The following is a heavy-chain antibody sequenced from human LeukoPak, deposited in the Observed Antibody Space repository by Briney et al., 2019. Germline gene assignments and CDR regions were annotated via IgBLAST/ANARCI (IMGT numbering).Heavy chain of an antibody. D-gene: IGHD3-22*01. J-gene: IGHJ3*02. Sequence: GGSLRLSCAASGFTFSSYAMSWVRQAPGKGLEWVSTISGSGGITYYADSVKGRFTISRDNSKNTLYLQMNSLRAEDTAVYYCAKYFLVHYYDNAAFDIWGQGTMVTVSS. V-gene: IGHV3-23*01. CDR3: AKYFLVHYYDNAAFDI. CDR1: GFTFSSYA. CDR2: ISGSGGIT.